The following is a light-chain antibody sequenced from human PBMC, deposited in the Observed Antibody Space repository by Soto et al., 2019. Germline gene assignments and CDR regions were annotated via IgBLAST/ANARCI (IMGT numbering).Light chain of an antibody. Sequence: IRMTQSPSSFSASTGDRVTITCRASQGISSYLAWYQQKPGKAPKLLIYAASTLQSGVPSRFSGSGSGTDFTLTISSRQSEDFATYYCQQYYSYPPITSGQGTRLEIK. CDR2: AAS. V-gene: IGKV1-8*01. CDR1: QGISSY. CDR3: QQYYSYPPIT. J-gene: IGKJ5*01.